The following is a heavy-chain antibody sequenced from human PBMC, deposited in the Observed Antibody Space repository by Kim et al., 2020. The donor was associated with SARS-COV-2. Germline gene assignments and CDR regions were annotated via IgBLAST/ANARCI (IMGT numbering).Heavy chain of an antibody. CDR2: IIPIFGTA. CDR3: AGDGDLRAVVGNYFDY. Sequence: SVKVSCKASGGTFSSYAISWVRQAPGQGLEWMGGIIPIFGTANYAQKFQGRVTITADESTSTAYMELSSLRSEDTAVYYCAGDGDLRAVVGNYFDYWGQGTLVTVSS. V-gene: IGHV1-69*13. J-gene: IGHJ4*02. D-gene: IGHD6-19*01. CDR1: GGTFSSYA.